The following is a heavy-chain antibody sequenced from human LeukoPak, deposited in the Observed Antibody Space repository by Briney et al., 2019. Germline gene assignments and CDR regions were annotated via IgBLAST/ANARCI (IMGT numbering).Heavy chain of an antibody. J-gene: IGHJ4*02. Sequence: SETLSLTCAVYGGSFSGYYWSWIRQPPGKGLEWIGEINHSGSTNSNPSLKSRVTISLDTSKNQFSLKLSSVTAADTAVYYCARGRRPDGLYWSQGTLVTVSS. V-gene: IGHV4-34*01. CDR1: GGSFSGYY. CDR3: ARGRRPDGLY. CDR2: INHSGST. D-gene: IGHD1-14*01.